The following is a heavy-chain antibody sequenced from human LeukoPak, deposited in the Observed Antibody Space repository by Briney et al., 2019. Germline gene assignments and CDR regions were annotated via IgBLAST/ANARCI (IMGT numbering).Heavy chain of an antibody. Sequence: GGSLRLSCAASGFTFSSYWMHWVRQAPGEGLVWVSRINSDGSSTSYADSVKGRFTVSRDNAMNTLYLQMNSLRAEDTAVYYCARDLRSTSCYCSWFDPWGQGTLVTVSS. J-gene: IGHJ5*02. D-gene: IGHD2-2*01. CDR1: GFTFSSYW. CDR3: ARDLRSTSCYCSWFDP. CDR2: INSDGSST. V-gene: IGHV3-74*01.